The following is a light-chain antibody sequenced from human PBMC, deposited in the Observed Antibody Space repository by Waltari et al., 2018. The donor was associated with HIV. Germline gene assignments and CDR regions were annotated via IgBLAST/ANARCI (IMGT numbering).Light chain of an antibody. CDR3: AAWDDSLNGWV. CDR2: SNN. J-gene: IGLJ3*02. CDR1: SSNIGSYT. V-gene: IGLV1-44*01. Sequence: QSVLTQPPSASGTPGQRFTISCSGSSSNIGSYTVNWYQQLPGTAPKLLIYSNNQRPSGVPDRFSGSKSGTSASLAISGLQSEDEADYYCAAWDDSLNGWVFGGGTKLTVL.